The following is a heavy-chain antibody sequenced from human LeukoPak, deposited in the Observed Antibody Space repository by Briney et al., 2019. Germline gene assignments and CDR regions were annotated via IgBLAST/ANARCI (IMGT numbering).Heavy chain of an antibody. CDR1: GFTFSSYS. J-gene: IGHJ6*03. V-gene: IGHV3-21*01. CDR3: ARDVLGSYGYYYYYYMDV. CDR2: ISSSSSYI. Sequence: GGSLRLSCAASGFTFSSYSMNWVRQAPGKGLEWVSSISSSSSYIYYADSVKGRFTISSDNAKNSLYLQMNSLRAEDTAVYYCARDVLGSYGYYYYYYMDVWGKGTTVTISS. D-gene: IGHD5-18*01.